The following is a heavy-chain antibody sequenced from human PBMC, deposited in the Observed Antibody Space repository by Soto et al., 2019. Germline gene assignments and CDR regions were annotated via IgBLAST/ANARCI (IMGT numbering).Heavy chain of an antibody. J-gene: IGHJ5*02. V-gene: IGHV3-23*01. CDR2: ISGSGGST. CDR3: AKGDYLLDP. Sequence: GGSLRRCCPASGLPFIGYARSLVRQAPGKGLEWVSAISGSGGSTYYADSVKGRFTISRDNSKNTLYLQMNSLRAEDTAVYYCAKGDYLLDPWGQGTLVTVSS. D-gene: IGHD4-17*01. CDR1: GLPFIGYA.